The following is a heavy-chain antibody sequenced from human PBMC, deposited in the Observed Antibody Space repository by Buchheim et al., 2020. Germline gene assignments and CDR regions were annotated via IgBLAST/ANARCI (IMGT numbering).Heavy chain of an antibody. CDR2: ISYDGSNK. V-gene: IGHV3-30*18. CDR3: AKVTPSMVPYCYYYGMDV. J-gene: IGHJ6*02. Sequence: QVQLVESGGGVVQPGRSLRLSCAASGFTFSSYGMHWVRQAPGKGLEWVAVISYDGSNKYYADSVKGRFTISRDNSKNTLYLQMNSLRAEDTAVYYCAKVTPSMVPYCYYYGMDVWGQGTT. CDR1: GFTFSSYG. D-gene: IGHD3-10*01.